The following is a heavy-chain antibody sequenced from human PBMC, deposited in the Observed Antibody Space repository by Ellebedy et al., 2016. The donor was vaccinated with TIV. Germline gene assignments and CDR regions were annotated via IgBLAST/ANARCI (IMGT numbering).Heavy chain of an antibody. CDR1: GFTFSSYS. CDR2: ISGSGGST. J-gene: IGHJ4*02. CDR3: AKDTYFDY. Sequence: GESLKISCAASGFTFSSYSMSWVRQAPGKGLEWVSAISGSGGSTYYVDSVKGRFTISRDNSKNTLYLQMNSLRAEDTAVYYCAKDTYFDYWGQGTLVTVSS. V-gene: IGHV3-23*01.